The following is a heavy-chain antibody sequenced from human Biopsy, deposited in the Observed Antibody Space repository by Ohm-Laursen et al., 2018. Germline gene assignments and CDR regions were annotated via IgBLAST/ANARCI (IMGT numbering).Heavy chain of an antibody. V-gene: IGHV3-23*01. CDR3: ARDLYDFCGGCPFDP. CDR2: INGSGGST. CDR1: GFTFSSHA. J-gene: IGHJ5*01. D-gene: IGHD3-3*01. Sequence: SLRLSCAASGFTFSSHAMSWVRQAPGKGLECVSVINGSGGSTYYADPVKGRFTISRDNSKNTLYLQMNSLRAEDTAMYYCARDLYDFCGGCPFDPWGQGTAVIVSP.